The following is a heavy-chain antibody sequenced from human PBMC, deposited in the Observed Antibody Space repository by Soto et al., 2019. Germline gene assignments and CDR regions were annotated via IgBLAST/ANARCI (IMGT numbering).Heavy chain of an antibody. D-gene: IGHD3-9*01. V-gene: IGHV3-30-3*01. J-gene: IGHJ4*01. Sequence: QVQLVESGGGVVQPGRSLRLSCAASGFTFKNYAMHWVRQAPGKGLEGVAVISYDGSIEFYADSVKGRFTISRDDFKNTMFLQMGSLRVEDTAVYYCARGLRDFAWRLPFGYWGHGTLVTVSS. CDR1: GFTFKNYA. CDR3: ARGLRDFAWRLPFGY. CDR2: ISYDGSIE.